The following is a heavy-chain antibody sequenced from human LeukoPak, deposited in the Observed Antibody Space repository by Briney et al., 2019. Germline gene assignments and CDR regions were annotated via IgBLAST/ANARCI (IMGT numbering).Heavy chain of an antibody. Sequence: GGSLRLSCAAYGFTFSSYAMGWVRQAPGKGLEWVSAISGSGGSTYYADSVKGRSTISRDNSKNTLYLQMNILRADDTAVYCGAKRSGCSSTSCLYYYYYYMDVWGKGTTVTVSS. V-gene: IGHV3-23*01. CDR1: GFTFSSYA. CDR2: ISGSGGST. CDR3: AKRSGCSSTSCLYYYYYYMDV. J-gene: IGHJ6*03. D-gene: IGHD2-2*01.